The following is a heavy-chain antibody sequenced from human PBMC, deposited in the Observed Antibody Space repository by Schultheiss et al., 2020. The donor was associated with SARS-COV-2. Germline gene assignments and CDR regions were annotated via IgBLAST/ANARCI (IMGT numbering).Heavy chain of an antibody. CDR1: GGSISSSSYY. J-gene: IGHJ5*02. Sequence: SETLSLTCTVSGGSISSSSYYWGWIRQPPGKGLEWIGYIYYSGSTNYNPSLKSRVTISVDTSKNQFSLKLSSVTAADTAVYYCARETTVTTGSGWFDPWGQGTLVTVSS. CDR3: ARETTVTTGSGWFDP. CDR2: IYYSGST. V-gene: IGHV4-61*05. D-gene: IGHD4-17*01.